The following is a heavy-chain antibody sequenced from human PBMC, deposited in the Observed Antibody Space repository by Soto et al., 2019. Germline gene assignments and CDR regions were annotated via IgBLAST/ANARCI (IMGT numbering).Heavy chain of an antibody. V-gene: IGHV4-39*01. CDR2: IYYSGST. CDR3: ARPETESDYYFDF. J-gene: IGHJ4*02. CDR1: GGSSGSSSCY. Sequence: SDPCSVAGGSSGSSSCYRVWIRQPPGKGLEWIGSIYYSGSTYYNPSLKSRVTISVDTSKNQFSLKLSSVTAADMAFYSSARPETESDYYFDFWGQGTLVTVSS.